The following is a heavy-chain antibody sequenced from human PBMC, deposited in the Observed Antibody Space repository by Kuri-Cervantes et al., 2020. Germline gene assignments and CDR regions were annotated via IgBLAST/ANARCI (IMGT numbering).Heavy chain of an antibody. V-gene: IGHV3-30*02. Sequence: EWVSSLRFDESNKYYPDSVKGRFTISRDNAKNTLYLQMNSLRAEDTAVYYCVRDKDGYNFWGQGTLVTVSS. J-gene: IGHJ4*02. CDR2: LRFDESNK. D-gene: IGHD5-24*01. CDR3: VRDKDGYNF.